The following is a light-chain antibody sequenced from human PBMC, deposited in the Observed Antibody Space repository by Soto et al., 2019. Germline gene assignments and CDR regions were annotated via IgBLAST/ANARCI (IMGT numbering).Light chain of an antibody. V-gene: IGKV1-9*01. CDR3: QQLNTFPRT. J-gene: IGKJ1*01. Sequence: DVQLTQSPSFLSAVVGDRVTITCRASQGISSDLAWYQQRPGKAPRFLFHAASTLQSAVPSRFAGSGSGTEFTLTISSLQPEDFATYYCQQLNTFPRTFGQGTKVEI. CDR1: QGISSD. CDR2: AAS.